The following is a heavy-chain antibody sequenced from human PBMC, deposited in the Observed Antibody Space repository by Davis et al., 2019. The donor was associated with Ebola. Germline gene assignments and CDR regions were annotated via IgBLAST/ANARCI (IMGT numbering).Heavy chain of an antibody. CDR1: GFTFSSYS. J-gene: IGHJ3*02. CDR2: ISSSSSYI. D-gene: IGHD6-19*01. V-gene: IGHV3-21*01. Sequence: GESLKISCAASGFTFSSYSMNWVRQAPGKGLEWVSSISSSSSYIYYADSVKGRFTISRDNSKNSLFLQMSSLRAEDTAVYYCARGVLIAVAGTGYALDIWGQGTMVSVSS. CDR3: ARGVLIAVAGTGYALDI.